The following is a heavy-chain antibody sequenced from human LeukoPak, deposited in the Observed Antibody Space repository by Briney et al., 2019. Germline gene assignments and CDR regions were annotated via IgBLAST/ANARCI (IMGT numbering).Heavy chain of an antibody. V-gene: IGHV1-18*01. CDR2: INVYNGNR. Sequence: ASVKVSCKASGYTFSSYAISWVRQAPGQGLEWMGWINVYNGNRNYAQNFQDRVTMTRDMSTSTAYMELRSLRSDDTAVYYCARVDTAMVTQQDYYYYYYMDVWGKGTTVTVSS. CDR3: ARVDTAMVTQQDYYYYYYMDV. CDR1: GYTFSSYA. J-gene: IGHJ6*03. D-gene: IGHD5-18*01.